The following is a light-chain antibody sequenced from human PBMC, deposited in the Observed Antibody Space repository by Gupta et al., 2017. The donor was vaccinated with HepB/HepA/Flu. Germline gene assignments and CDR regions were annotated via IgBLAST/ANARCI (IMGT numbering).Light chain of an antibody. CDR3: NSYAGSNKLL. CDR2: EVN. CDR1: SSDVGNYNY. V-gene: IGLV2-8*01. Sequence: QSALIQPPSASGSPGQSVTIFCTGTSSDVGNYNYVSWYQQHPGKAPKLIIYEVNKRPSGVPDRFSGSKSANTASLTVSGLQAEDEADYYCNSYAGSNKLLFGGGTKLTVL. J-gene: IGLJ2*01.